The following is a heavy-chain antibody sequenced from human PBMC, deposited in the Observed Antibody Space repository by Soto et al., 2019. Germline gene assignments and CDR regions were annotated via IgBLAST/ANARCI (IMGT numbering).Heavy chain of an antibody. CDR2: TYHNGSP. V-gene: IGHV4-30-2*01. J-gene: IGHJ4*02. Sequence: QLQLQESGSGLVKPSQTLSLTCAVSGDSITKGGYSWNWIRQPPGKGLEWIGYTYHNGSPYYNPSLKSRLNISVDISKNQFSLTLRSVTAADTAVYYCAGGDDFYDRLPRHWGQGTLVTVSS. CDR3: AGGDDFYDRLPRH. D-gene: IGHD3-22*01. CDR1: GDSITKGGYS.